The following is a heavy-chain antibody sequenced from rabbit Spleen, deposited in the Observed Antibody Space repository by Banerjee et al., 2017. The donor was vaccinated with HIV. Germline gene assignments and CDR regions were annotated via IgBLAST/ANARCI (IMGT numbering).Heavy chain of an antibody. CDR1: GFDFSTYY. Sequence: QLKESGGGLVQPGGSLKLSCKASGFDFSTYYMSWVRQAPGKGLEWIGYIDPIFGSTYYASWVNGRFTISSHNAQNTLYLQLNSLTVADTATYFCARNGYGDGRWYDYYFNLWGPGTLVTVS. D-gene: IGHD3-1*01. CDR3: ARNGYGDGRWYDYYFNL. J-gene: IGHJ4*01. CDR2: IDPIFGST. V-gene: IGHV1S7*01.